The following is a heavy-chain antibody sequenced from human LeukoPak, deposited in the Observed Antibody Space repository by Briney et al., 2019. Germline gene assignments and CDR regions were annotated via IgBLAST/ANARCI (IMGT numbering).Heavy chain of an antibody. CDR1: GYTLTELS. D-gene: IGHD2-2*01. Sequence: ASVKVSCKVSGYTLTELSMHWVRQAPGKGLAWMGGFDPEDGETIYAQKFQGRVTMTEDTSTDTAYMELSSLRSEDTAVYYCAIPLVPAAISHYYYYMDVRGKGTTVTVSS. J-gene: IGHJ6*03. V-gene: IGHV1-24*01. CDR2: FDPEDGET. CDR3: AIPLVPAAISHYYYYMDV.